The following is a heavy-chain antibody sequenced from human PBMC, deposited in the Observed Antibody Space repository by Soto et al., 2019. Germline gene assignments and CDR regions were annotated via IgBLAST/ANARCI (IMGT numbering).Heavy chain of an antibody. CDR1: GFTVSSNY. V-gene: IGHV3-66*04. J-gene: IGHJ4*02. D-gene: IGHD3-22*01. CDR3: AKRGIVVDQVDY. Sequence: GGSLRLSCAASGFTVSSNYMSWVRQAPGKGLEWVSVIYSGGSTYYADSVKGRFTISRDNSKNTLYLQMNSLRAEDTAVYYCAKRGIVVDQVDYWGQGTLVTVSS. CDR2: IYSGGST.